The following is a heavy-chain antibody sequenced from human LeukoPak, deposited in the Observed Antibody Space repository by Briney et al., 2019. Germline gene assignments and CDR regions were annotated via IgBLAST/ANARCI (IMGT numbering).Heavy chain of an antibody. CDR1: GFTFSSYS. CDR3: ARAQHGPGDFDY. J-gene: IGHJ4*02. V-gene: IGHV3-21*01. D-gene: IGHD3-10*01. Sequence: GGSLRLSCAASGFTFSSYSMNWVRQAPGKGLEWVSSISSSSYIYYADSVKGRFTISRDNAKNSLYLQMNSLRAEDTAVYYCARAQHGPGDFDYWGQGTLVTVSS. CDR2: ISSSSYI.